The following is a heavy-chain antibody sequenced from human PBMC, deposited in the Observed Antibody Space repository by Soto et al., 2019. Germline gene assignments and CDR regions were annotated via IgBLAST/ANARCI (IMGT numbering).Heavy chain of an antibody. CDR3: ASGVAASHFYYYSMDV. CDR1: GFSFSDYY. V-gene: IGHV3-11*01. J-gene: IGHJ6*03. CDR2: IGGSGSTI. D-gene: IGHD2-15*01. Sequence: QVQLVESGGGLVKPAGSLRLSCAASGFSFSDYYMSWIRQARGKGQEWVSYIGGSGSTIYYADSVKGRFTISRGNAKNSLHLQMNSLRAEDTAVYYCASGVAASHFYYYSMDVWGKGTTVTVSS.